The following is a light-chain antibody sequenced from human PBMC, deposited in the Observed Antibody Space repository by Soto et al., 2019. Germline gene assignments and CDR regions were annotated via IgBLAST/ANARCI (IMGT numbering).Light chain of an antibody. CDR2: RAS. Sequence: DSQMTQFPSTLSASVGDRVTITCRASQSISSWLAWFQQKPGKAPKVLIYRASNLESGVPSRFSGSGSETEFTLTISSLQSDDFATYYCQHYYGYSWTFGQGTKV. CDR3: QHYYGYSWT. J-gene: IGKJ1*01. V-gene: IGKV1-5*03. CDR1: QSISSW.